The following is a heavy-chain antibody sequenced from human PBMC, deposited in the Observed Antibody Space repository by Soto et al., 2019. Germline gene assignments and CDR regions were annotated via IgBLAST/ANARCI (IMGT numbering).Heavy chain of an antibody. Sequence: PGGSLILSCTSSTLTFSAYFMHWARQAPGKGLEWVALIWSDASREFYAGSVKGRFSISRDNSKYTLFLQMNSLRAEDTAVYYCARDPPGMSSSWYWAPAEYYYGMDVWGQGTTVNVSS. CDR2: IWSDASRE. V-gene: IGHV3-33*01. J-gene: IGHJ6*02. D-gene: IGHD6-13*01. CDR1: TLTFSAYF. CDR3: ARDPPGMSSSWYWAPAEYYYGMDV.